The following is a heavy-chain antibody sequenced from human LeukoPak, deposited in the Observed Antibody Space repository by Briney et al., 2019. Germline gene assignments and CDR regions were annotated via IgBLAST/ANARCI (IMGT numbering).Heavy chain of an antibody. J-gene: IGHJ6*02. Sequence: PSETLSLTCTVSGGSISSSSYYWGWIRQPPGKGLEWIGSIYYSGSTYYNPSLKSRVTISVDTSKNQFSLKLSSVTAADTAVYYFARHVPTGYYYYGMDVWGQRTTVSVSS. CDR2: IYYSGST. CDR1: GGSISSSSYY. V-gene: IGHV4-39*01. CDR3: ARHVPTGYYYYGMDV. D-gene: IGHD1-14*01.